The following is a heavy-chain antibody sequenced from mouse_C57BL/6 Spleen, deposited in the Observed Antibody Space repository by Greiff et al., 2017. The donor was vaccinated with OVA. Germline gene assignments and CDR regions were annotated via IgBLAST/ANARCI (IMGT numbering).Heavy chain of an antibody. Sequence: EVKVVESGGGLVQPGGSLSLSCAASGFTFTDYYMSWVRQPPGKALEWLGFIRNKANGYTTEYSASVKGRFTISRDNSQSILYLQMNALRAEDSATYYCARYGGNWYFDVWGTGTTVTVA. CDR3: ARYGGNWYFDV. CDR1: GFTFTDYY. D-gene: IGHD1-1*02. CDR2: IRNKANGYTT. J-gene: IGHJ1*03. V-gene: IGHV7-3*01.